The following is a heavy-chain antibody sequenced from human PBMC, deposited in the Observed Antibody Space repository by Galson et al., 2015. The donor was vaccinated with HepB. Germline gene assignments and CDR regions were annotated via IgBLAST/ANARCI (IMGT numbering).Heavy chain of an antibody. CDR2: INPNSGGT. CDR3: ARARYSSGWYPFDY. V-gene: IGHV1-2*05. D-gene: IGHD6-19*01. CDR1: GYTFTSYY. Sequence: SVKVSCKASGYTFTSYYMHWVRQAPGQGLEWMGRINPNSGGTNYAQKFQGRVTMTRDTSISTAYMELSRLRSDDTVVYYCARARYSSGWYPFDYWGQGTLVTVSS. J-gene: IGHJ4*02.